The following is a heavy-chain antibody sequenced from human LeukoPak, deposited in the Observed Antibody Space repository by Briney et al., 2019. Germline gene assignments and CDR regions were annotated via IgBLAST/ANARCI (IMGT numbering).Heavy chain of an antibody. V-gene: IGHV3-23*05. CDR3: AKDRIIGDGFWEIDY. Sequence: GGSLRLSCVGAGFMFSSNAMSWVRQAPGKGLEWVAGIYGSGSLRDYGDSVKGRFTISRDNSKNTLYLQMNSLRAEDTAVYYCAKDRIIGDGFWEIDYWGQGILVTVSS. CDR2: IYGSGSLR. CDR1: GFMFSSNA. D-gene: IGHD7-27*01. J-gene: IGHJ4*02.